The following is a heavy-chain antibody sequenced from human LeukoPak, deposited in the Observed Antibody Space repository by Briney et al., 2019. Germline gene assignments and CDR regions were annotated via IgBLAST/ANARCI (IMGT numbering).Heavy chain of an antibody. Sequence: GGSLRLSCAASGFTFSDYYMSWIRQAPGKGLEWVSAITGGGGNTYYADSVKGRFTISRDNSKNTVFLQMNSLRAEDTAVYYCAKWGDYDVLTGYYVSDYWGQGTLVTVSS. D-gene: IGHD3-9*01. J-gene: IGHJ4*02. V-gene: IGHV3-23*01. CDR2: ITGGGGNT. CDR3: AKWGDYDVLTGYYVSDY. CDR1: GFTFSDYY.